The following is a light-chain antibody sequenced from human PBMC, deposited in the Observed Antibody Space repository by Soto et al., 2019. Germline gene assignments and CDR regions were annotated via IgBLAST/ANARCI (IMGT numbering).Light chain of an antibody. V-gene: IGKV3-20*01. CDR1: QSVSSSV. CDR3: QQYNYSPHT. J-gene: IGKJ2*01. Sequence: ETVLTQSPGTLSLSPGERATLSCRASQSVSSSVLAWYQQTPGQAPRLLIHEASTRAPGIPNRFSGSGSGTDFTLTIRRLEPEDVEVYFCQQYNYSPHTFGQGTKLEIK. CDR2: EAS.